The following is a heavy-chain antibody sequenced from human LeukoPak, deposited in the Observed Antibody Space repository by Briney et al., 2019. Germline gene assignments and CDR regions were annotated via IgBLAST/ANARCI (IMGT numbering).Heavy chain of an antibody. V-gene: IGHV4-39*07. CDR3: ARESGELVSFDI. Sequence: SETLSLTCTVSGGSISSSSYYWGWIRQPPGKGLEWIGSIYYSGSTYYNPSLKSRVTISVDTSKNQFSLKLSSVTAADTAVYYCARESGELVSFDIWGQGTMVTVSS. CDR2: IYYSGST. D-gene: IGHD3-10*01. J-gene: IGHJ3*02. CDR1: GGSISSSSYY.